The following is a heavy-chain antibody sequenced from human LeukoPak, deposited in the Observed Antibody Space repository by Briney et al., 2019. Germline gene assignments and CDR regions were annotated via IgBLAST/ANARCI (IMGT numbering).Heavy chain of an antibody. J-gene: IGHJ4*02. CDR3: ANFACCHYDSESGY. V-gene: IGHV3-23*01. CDR2: ISGRGGST. CDR1: GFTFSSYA. D-gene: IGHD3-22*01. Sequence: GGSLRLSCAASGFTFSSYAMSWVRQAPGKGLEWVSAISGRGGSTYYANSVKGRFTISRDNSKNTLYLQMDNLGAEDTAVYYCANFACCHYDSESGYWGQGTLVTVSS.